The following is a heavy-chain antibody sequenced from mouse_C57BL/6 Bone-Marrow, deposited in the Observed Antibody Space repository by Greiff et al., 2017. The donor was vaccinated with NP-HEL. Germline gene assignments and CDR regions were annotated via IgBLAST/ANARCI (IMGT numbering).Heavy chain of an antibody. V-gene: IGHV1-74*01. CDR1: GYTFTSYW. Sequence: QVQLQQPGAELVKPGASVKVSCKASGYTFTSYWMHWVKQRPGQGLEWIGRIHPSDSDTNYNQKFKGKATLTADKSSSTAYMQLSSLTSEDSAVCYCAIDAWAAGDYFDYWGQGTTLTVSS. J-gene: IGHJ2*01. CDR3: AIDAWAAGDYFDY. CDR2: IHPSDSDT. D-gene: IGHD4-1*01.